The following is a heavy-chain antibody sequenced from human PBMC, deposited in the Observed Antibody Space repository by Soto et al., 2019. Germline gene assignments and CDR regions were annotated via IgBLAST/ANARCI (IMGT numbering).Heavy chain of an antibody. CDR3: AREEAYSSSSGWFDP. J-gene: IGHJ5*02. CDR1: GGTFSSYA. D-gene: IGHD6-6*01. Sequence: QVQLVQSGAEVKKPGSSVKVSCKASGGTFSSYAISWVRQAPGQGLEWMGGIIPIFGTANYAQKFQGRVTITADEATSTAYVELSSLRSEDTAVYYCAREEAYSSSSGWFDPWGQGTLVTVSS. V-gene: IGHV1-69*12. CDR2: IIPIFGTA.